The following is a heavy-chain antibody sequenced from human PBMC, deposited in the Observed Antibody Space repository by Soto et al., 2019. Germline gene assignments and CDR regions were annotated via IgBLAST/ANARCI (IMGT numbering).Heavy chain of an antibody. V-gene: IGHV3-23*01. CDR2: ISGSGGNT. CDR3: AKQAGSSILYYFDY. CDR1: GFTFSSYG. Sequence: EVQLLESGGGLGQPGGSLRLSCVVSGFTFSSYGLSWVRQAPGKGLEWVSTISGSGGNTWYADSVKGRFTISRDNSQNTLYLHMNSLRVEDTAVYYCAKQAGSSILYYFDYWGQGTLVTVSS. J-gene: IGHJ4*02. D-gene: IGHD2-2*01.